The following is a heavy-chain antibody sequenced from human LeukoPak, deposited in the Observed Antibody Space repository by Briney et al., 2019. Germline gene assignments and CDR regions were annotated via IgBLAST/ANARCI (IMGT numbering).Heavy chain of an antibody. D-gene: IGHD3-3*01. V-gene: IGHV3-21*01. CDR2: ISGSSTYI. J-gene: IGHJ4*02. CDR1: GFTFSSCG. CDR3: ARGSEWSSGVSDY. Sequence: GGSLRLSCAASGFTFSSCGMNWVRQAPGKGLEWVSSISGSSTYIYYADSVKGRFTVSRDNAKKSLYLQMNSLRAEDTAVYYCARGSEWSSGVSDYWGQGTLVTVSS.